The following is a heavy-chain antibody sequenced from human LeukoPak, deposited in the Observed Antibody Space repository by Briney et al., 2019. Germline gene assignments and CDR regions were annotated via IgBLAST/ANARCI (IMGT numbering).Heavy chain of an antibody. CDR3: ARDNYDILTGYLYYFDY. V-gene: IGHV1-18*04. D-gene: IGHD3-9*01. CDR1: GYTFTSYG. J-gene: IGHJ4*02. Sequence: ASVKVSCKASGYTFTSYGISWVRQAPGQGLEWMGWISAYSGNTNYAQKLQGRVTMTTDTSTSTAYMELRSLRSDDTAVYYCARDNYDILTGYLYYFDYWGQGTLVTVSS. CDR2: ISAYSGNT.